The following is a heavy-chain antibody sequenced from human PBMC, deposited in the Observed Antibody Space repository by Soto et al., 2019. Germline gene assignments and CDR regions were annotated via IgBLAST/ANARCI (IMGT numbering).Heavy chain of an antibody. V-gene: IGHV4-39*02. CDR3: ARDYGLGGDYYYYYGMDV. CDR2: IYYSGST. Sequence: WETLSLTCTVSGGSISSSSYYWGWIRQPPGKGLEWIGSIYYSGSTYYNPSLKSRVTISVDTSKNQFSLKLSSVTAADTAVYYCARDYGLGGDYYYYYGMDVWGQGTTVTVSS. J-gene: IGHJ6*02. CDR1: GGSISSSSYY. D-gene: IGHD3-10*01.